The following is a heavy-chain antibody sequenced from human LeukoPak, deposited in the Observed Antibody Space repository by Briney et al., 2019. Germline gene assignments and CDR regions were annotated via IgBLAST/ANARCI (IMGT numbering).Heavy chain of an antibody. CDR1: GYTFTGYY. CDR3: ARSSGWKYNIDY. V-gene: IGHV1-2*02. J-gene: IGHJ4*02. Sequence: ASVKVSCKASGYTFTGYYMHWVRQAPGQGLEWMGWINPNSGGTNYAQKFQGRVTMTRDTSISTAYMELSRLRSDDTAMYYCARSSGWKYNIDYWGQETLVTVSS. CDR2: INPNSGGT. D-gene: IGHD6-19*01.